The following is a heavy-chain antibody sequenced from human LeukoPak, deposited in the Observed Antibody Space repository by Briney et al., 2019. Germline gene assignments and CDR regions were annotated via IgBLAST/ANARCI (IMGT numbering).Heavy chain of an antibody. CDR3: ARGLRLGHQYYFDY. CDR1: GGSFSGYY. Sequence: SETLSLTCAVYGGSFSGYYWSWIRQPPGKGLEWIGEINHSGSTNYNPSLKSRVTISVDTSKHQFSLKLSSVTAADTAVYYCARGLRLGHQYYFDYWGQGTLVTVSS. CDR2: INHSGST. D-gene: IGHD3-16*01. V-gene: IGHV4-34*01. J-gene: IGHJ4*02.